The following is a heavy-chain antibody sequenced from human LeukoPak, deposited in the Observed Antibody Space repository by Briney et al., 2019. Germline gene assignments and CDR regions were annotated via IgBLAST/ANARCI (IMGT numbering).Heavy chain of an antibody. CDR1: GYTFTGYY. Sequence: GASVKVSCKASGYTFTGYYMHWVRQAPGQGLEWMGWINPNSGGTNYAQKFQGRVTMTRGTSISTAYMELSRLRSDDTAVYYCARGHSHDYGDYGAFDIWGQGTMVTVSS. D-gene: IGHD4-17*01. CDR2: INPNSGGT. J-gene: IGHJ3*02. CDR3: ARGHSHDYGDYGAFDI. V-gene: IGHV1-2*02.